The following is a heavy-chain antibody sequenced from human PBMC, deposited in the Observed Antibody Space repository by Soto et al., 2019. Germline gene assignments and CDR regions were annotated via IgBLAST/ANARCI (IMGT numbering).Heavy chain of an antibody. J-gene: IGHJ6*02. CDR2: INSDASST. Sequence: GGSLRLSCIASGFIFSSVCMHCVSQAPGKGLVWVSCINSDASSTSYADSVKGRFTISRDNAKTMLYLQMNRLRAEDTAVYYCARVATLLYDFWSGYSAPYYYYGMDVWGQGTTVTVSS. CDR3: ARVATLLYDFWSGYSAPYYYYGMDV. D-gene: IGHD3-3*01. V-gene: IGHV3-74*01. CDR1: GFIFSSVC.